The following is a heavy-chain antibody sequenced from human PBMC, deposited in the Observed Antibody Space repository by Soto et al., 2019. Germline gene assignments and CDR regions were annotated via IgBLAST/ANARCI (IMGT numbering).Heavy chain of an antibody. CDR1: GGSFSGYY. Sequence: PSETLSLTCAVYGGSFSGYYLSWIRQPPVKGLEWIGEINHSGSTNYNPSLKSRVTISVDTSKNQFSLKLSSVTAADTAVYYCARGNQYYYGSGSYYNNWFDPWGQGTLVTVYS. J-gene: IGHJ5*02. V-gene: IGHV4-34*01. D-gene: IGHD3-10*01. CDR3: ARGNQYYYGSGSYYNNWFDP. CDR2: INHSGST.